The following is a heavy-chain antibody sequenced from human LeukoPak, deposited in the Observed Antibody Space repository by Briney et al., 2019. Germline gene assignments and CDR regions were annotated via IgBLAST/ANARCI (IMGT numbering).Heavy chain of an antibody. D-gene: IGHD2-2*01. J-gene: IGHJ6*02. CDR2: IYDDNT. CDR1: GFTVSAYA. CDR3: ALSSIHKDYYFGMDV. V-gene: IGHV3-23*01. Sequence: PGGSLRLSCAASGFTVSAYAMAWVRQAPGKGLEWVSTIYDDNTYYADSVKGRFAISTDNSKNTLYLQMNSLRVEDTAVYHCALSSIHKDYYFGMDVWGQGTTVTVSS.